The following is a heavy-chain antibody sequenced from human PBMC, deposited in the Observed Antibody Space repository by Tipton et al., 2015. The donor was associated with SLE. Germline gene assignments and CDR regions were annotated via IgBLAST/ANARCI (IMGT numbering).Heavy chain of an antibody. CDR1: GDSISGHY. CDR2: INHRGGT. Sequence: TLSLTCTVSGDSISGHYRSWIRQPPGKGLEWIGEINHRGGTNLNPSLESRVSVSKDTSKNQFSLKLTSVTAADTAVYYCARGLTQSPDYWGQGTLVTVSS. CDR3: ARGLTQSPDY. D-gene: IGHD2-15*01. V-gene: IGHV4-34*01. J-gene: IGHJ4*02.